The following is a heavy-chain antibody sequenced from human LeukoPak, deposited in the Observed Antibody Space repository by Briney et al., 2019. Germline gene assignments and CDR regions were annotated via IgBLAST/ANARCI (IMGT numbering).Heavy chain of an antibody. Sequence: SETLSLTCAVYGGSFSGYYWSWVRQPPGKGLEWVGEINDSGSTNYNPSLKSRVTISVDTSKNQFSLKLSSVTAADTAVYYCARVITMVRGVIGTNWFDPWGQGTLVTVSS. J-gene: IGHJ5*02. V-gene: IGHV4-34*01. D-gene: IGHD3-10*01. CDR2: INDSGST. CDR1: GGSFSGYY. CDR3: ARVITMVRGVIGTNWFDP.